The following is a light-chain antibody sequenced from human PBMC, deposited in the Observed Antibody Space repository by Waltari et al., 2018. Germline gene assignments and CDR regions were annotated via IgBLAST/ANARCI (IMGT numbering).Light chain of an antibody. V-gene: IGKV4-1*01. J-gene: IGKJ2*01. CDR3: QQYYST. CDR1: QSVLYSSNNKNY. CDR2: WAS. Sequence: DIVMTQSPDSLAVSLGARATINCKSSQSVLYSSNNKNYLAWYQQKPGQPPKLLIYWASTRESGVPDRFSGSGSGTDFTLTISSLQAEDVAVYYCQQYYSTLGQGTKLEIK.